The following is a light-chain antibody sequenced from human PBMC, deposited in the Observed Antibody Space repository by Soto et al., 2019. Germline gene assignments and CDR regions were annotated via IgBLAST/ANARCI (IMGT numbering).Light chain of an antibody. CDR1: SNGFGGNNY. Sequence: QSALTQPPSASGSPGQSVTISCTGNSNGFGGNNYVSWYQQHPGKAPKLMIYEVSKRPSGVPDRFSGSKSGNTASLSVSGLQTEDEADYYCSSYAGTDNPYVFGTGTKVTVL. V-gene: IGLV2-8*01. CDR2: EVS. CDR3: SSYAGTDNPYV. J-gene: IGLJ1*01.